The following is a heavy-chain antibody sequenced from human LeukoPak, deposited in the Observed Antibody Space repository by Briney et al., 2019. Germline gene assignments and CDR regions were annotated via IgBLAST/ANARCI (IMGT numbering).Heavy chain of an antibody. CDR1: GFTIRSNY. CDR3: ARVAYYYDSDGYYPFDY. CDR2: IYSGGST. V-gene: IGHV3-53*01. J-gene: IGHJ4*02. D-gene: IGHD3-22*01. Sequence: PGGSLRLSCTASGFTIRSNYMSWVRQAPGKGLEWVSVIYSGGSTYYADSVEGRFTISRDNSKNTLYLQMDTLRAEDTAVYYCARVAYYYDSDGYYPFDYWGQGTLVTVSS.